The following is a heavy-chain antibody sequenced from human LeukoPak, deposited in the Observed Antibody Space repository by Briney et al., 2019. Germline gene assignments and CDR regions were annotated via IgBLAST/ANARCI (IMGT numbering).Heavy chain of an antibody. CDR3: ARMQHDNDDYGDGFDV. CDR1: GGSFSGYY. J-gene: IGHJ3*01. CDR2: INHSGST. D-gene: IGHD4-17*01. Sequence: PSETLSLTCAVYGGSFSGYYWSWIRQPPGKGLEWIGEINHSGSTNYNPSLKSRVTISVDTSKNHYFLNLSSVTAADTALYYCARMQHDNDDYGDGFDVWGQGTMVTVSS. V-gene: IGHV4-34*01.